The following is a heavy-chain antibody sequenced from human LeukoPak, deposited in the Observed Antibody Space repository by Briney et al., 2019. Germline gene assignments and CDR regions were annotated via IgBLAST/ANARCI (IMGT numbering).Heavy chain of an antibody. CDR2: IYYSGST. CDR1: GGSISSSSYY. V-gene: IGHV4-39*07. J-gene: IGHJ6*03. D-gene: IGHD3-3*01. Sequence: SETLSLTCTVSGGSISSSSYYWGWIRQPPGKGLEWIGSIYYSGSTYYNPSLKSRVTISVDTSKNQLSLKLSSVTAADTAVYYCARGHYDFWSGYDAGYYMDVWGKGTTVTVSS. CDR3: ARGHYDFWSGYDAGYYMDV.